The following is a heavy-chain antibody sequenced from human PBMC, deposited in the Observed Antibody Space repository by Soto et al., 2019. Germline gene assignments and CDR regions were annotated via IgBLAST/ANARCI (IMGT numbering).Heavy chain of an antibody. CDR3: ASNVRSYAFDI. CDR1: GYTFTSYA. D-gene: IGHD3-10*01. CDR2: INAGNGNT. J-gene: IGHJ3*02. V-gene: IGHV1-3*01. Sequence: ASVKASCKASGYTFTSYAMHWVRQSPGQRLEWMGWINAGNGNTKYSQKFQGRVTITRDTSTSTAYMELSSLRSEDTAVYYCASNVRSYAFDIWGQGTMVTVSS.